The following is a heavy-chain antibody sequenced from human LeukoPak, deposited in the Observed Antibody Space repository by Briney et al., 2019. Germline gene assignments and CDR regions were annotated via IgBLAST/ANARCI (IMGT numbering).Heavy chain of an antibody. J-gene: IGHJ4*02. CDR2: INPNSGGT. CDR3: ARDEGYCSSASCSAELDY. CDR1: GYTFTGYY. Sequence: GASVKVSCKASGYTFTGYYMHWVRQAPGQGLEWMGWINPNSGGTIYAEKFQGRVTMTRDTSISTAYMELSRLRSDDTAVYYCARDEGYCSSASCSAELDYGGQGTLVTVSS. D-gene: IGHD2-2*01. V-gene: IGHV1-2*02.